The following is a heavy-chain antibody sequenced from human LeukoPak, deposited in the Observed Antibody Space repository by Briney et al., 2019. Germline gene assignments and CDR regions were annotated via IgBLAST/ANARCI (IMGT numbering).Heavy chain of an antibody. D-gene: IGHD6-19*01. CDR2: IRSKANSYAT. J-gene: IGHJ4*02. CDR1: GFTFSGSA. Sequence: GGSLKLSCAASGFTFSGSAMHWVRQASGKGLEWVGRIRSKANSYATAYAASVKCRFTISRDNSKNTLYLQMNSLRAEDTAVYYCAKVKKDSSGWYYFDYWGQGTLVTVSS. CDR3: AKVKKDSSGWYYFDY. V-gene: IGHV3-73*01.